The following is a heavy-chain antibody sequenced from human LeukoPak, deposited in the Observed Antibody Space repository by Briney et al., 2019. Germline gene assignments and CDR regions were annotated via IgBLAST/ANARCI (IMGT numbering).Heavy chain of an antibody. Sequence: ASVKVSCKASGYTFTSYYMHWVRQAPGQGLEWMGIINPSGGSTSYAQKFQGRVTMTRDMSTSTVYMEPSSLRSEDTAVYYCAKGGIKGVLSAARLFDIWGQGTMVTVSS. J-gene: IGHJ3*02. CDR2: INPSGGST. D-gene: IGHD6-13*01. CDR3: AKGGIKGVLSAARLFDI. CDR1: GYTFTSYY. V-gene: IGHV1-46*01.